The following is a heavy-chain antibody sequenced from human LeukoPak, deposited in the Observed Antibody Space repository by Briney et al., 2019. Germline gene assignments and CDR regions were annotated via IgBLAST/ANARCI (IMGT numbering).Heavy chain of an antibody. CDR1: GFTFSSYE. V-gene: IGHV3-48*03. CDR3: ARDTLVVVTAPNHYYYGMDV. D-gene: IGHD2-21*02. CDR2: ISSSGSTI. Sequence: GGSLRLSCAASGFTFSSYEMNWVRQAPGKGLEWVSYISSSGSTICYADSVKGRFTISRDNTKNSLYLQMNSLRAEDTAVYYCARDTLVVVTAPNHYYYGMDVWGQGTTVTVSS. J-gene: IGHJ6*02.